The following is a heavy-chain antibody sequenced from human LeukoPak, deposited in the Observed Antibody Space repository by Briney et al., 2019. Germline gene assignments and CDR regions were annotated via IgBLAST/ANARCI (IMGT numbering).Heavy chain of an antibody. J-gene: IGHJ4*02. D-gene: IGHD3-10*01. Sequence: SVKVSCKASGGTFSSCAISWVRQAPGQGLEWMGGIIPIFGTANYAQKFQGRVTITADKSTSTAYMELSSLRSEDTAVYYCAREARGGLGYFDYWGQGTLVTVSS. CDR3: AREARGGLGYFDY. CDR2: IIPIFGTA. CDR1: GGTFSSCA. V-gene: IGHV1-69*06.